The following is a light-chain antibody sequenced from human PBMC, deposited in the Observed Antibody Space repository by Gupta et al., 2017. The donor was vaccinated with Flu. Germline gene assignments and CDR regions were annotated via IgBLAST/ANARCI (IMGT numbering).Light chain of an antibody. CDR1: QTVSSTY. Sequence: EVVLTQSPGTLSLSPGERATLSCRASQTVSSTYLAWYQQKPGQAPRLLMYGASNRATGIPDRFSGSGSGTDFTLSISRLESEDFAVYYCQQDGTSPWMFGQGTKVESK. CDR2: GAS. V-gene: IGKV3-20*01. CDR3: QQDGTSPWM. J-gene: IGKJ1*01.